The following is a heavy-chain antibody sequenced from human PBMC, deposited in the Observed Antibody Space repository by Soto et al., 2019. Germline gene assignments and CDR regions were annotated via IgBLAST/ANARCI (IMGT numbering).Heavy chain of an antibody. CDR3: IHRRRDVGPNGDY. CDR2: IYWSDSK. Sequence: QITLKESGPTLVTPTQTLTLTCSFSGFSLTTDGEGVGWVRQPPGKALEWLALIYWSDSKRYSPSLKNRLTVTKDDSKNQVLLTMTNMDPVDTATYYCIHRRRDVGPNGDYWGQGTLVTVSS. V-gene: IGHV2-5*01. J-gene: IGHJ4*02. CDR1: GFSLTTDGEG. D-gene: IGHD1-26*01.